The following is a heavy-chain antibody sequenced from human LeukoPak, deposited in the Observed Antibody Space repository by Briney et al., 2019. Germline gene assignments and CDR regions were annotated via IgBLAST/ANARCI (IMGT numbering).Heavy chain of an antibody. D-gene: IGHD1-26*01. CDR3: AKGSSRSGRDCDF. J-gene: IGHJ4*02. CDR2: ISGSGGDT. Sequence: GGSLRLSCAASGFTFSSYAMTWVRQAPGKGLEWVSTISGSGGDTFCAASVKGRFTISRDNSKNTLYLQMNSLRAEDTALYYCAKGSSRSGRDCDFWGQGSLVTVS. V-gene: IGHV3-23*01. CDR1: GFTFSSYA.